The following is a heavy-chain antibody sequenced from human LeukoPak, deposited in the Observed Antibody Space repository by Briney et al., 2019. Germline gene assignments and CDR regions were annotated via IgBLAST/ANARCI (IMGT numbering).Heavy chain of an antibody. V-gene: IGHV3-23*01. Sequence: GGSLRLSCAASGFTFSSYGMNWVRQAPGKGLEWVSTINAGGDTTYYADSVKGRFTISRDNSKNTLYLQMNSLRAEDTAVYYCAKDVYSSSSPGLDYWGQGTLVTVSS. CDR3: AKDVYSSSSPGLDY. CDR2: INAGGDTT. D-gene: IGHD6-6*01. CDR1: GFTFSSYG. J-gene: IGHJ4*02.